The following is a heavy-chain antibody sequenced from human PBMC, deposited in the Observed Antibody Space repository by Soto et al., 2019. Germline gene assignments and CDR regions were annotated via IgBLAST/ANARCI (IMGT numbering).Heavy chain of an antibody. CDR2: IIPIFGTA. J-gene: IGHJ6*02. CDR3: ARETPAPITIFGVYYYCGMDV. D-gene: IGHD3-3*01. Sequence: ASVKVSCKASGGTFSSYAISWVRQAPGQGLEWMGGIIPIFGTANYAQKFQGRVTITTDESTSTAYMELSSLRSEDTAVYYCARETPAPITIFGVYYYCGMDVWGQGTTVTVSS. CDR1: GGTFSSYA. V-gene: IGHV1-69*05.